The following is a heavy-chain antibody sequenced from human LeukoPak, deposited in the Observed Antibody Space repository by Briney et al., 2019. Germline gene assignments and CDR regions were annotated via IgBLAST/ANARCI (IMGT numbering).Heavy chain of an antibody. D-gene: IGHD2-15*01. V-gene: IGHV3-30-3*01. J-gene: IGHJ4*02. CDR2: ISYDGSNK. CDR1: GFTFSSYA. CDR3: AREDSLLCSGGSCYAYYFDY. Sequence: GGSLRLSCAASGFTFSSYAMHWVRQAPGKGLEWVAVISYDGSNKYYADSVKGRFTISRDNSENTLYLQMNSLRAEDTAVYYCAREDSLLCSGGSCYAYYFDYWGQGTLVTVSS.